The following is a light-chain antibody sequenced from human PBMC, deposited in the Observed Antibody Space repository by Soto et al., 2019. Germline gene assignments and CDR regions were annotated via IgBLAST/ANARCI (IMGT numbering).Light chain of an antibody. CDR2: NTN. CDR3: GLYLGSGISV. V-gene: IGLV8-61*01. J-gene: IGLJ1*01. Sequence: QTVVTQEPSFSVSPGGTVTLTCGFTSGSVSTHYYPSWYQQTPGQAPRTLIYNTNTRSSGVPDRFSGSTLGNKAALTITGAQTDDESYYYCGLYLGSGISVFGTGTKVTV. CDR1: SGSVSTHYY.